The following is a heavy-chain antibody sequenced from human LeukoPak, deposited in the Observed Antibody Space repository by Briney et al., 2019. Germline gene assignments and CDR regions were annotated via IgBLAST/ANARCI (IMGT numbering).Heavy chain of an antibody. J-gene: IGHJ5*02. CDR2: ISGSGGST. V-gene: IGHV3-23*01. CDR3: AKNKAAAGLNWFDP. Sequence: GGSLRLSCAASGFTFSSYAMSWVRQAPGKGLEWASAISGSGGSTYYADSVKGRFTISRDNSKNTLYLQMNSLRAEDTAVYYCAKNKAAAGLNWFDPWGQGTLVTVSS. D-gene: IGHD6-13*01. CDR1: GFTFSSYA.